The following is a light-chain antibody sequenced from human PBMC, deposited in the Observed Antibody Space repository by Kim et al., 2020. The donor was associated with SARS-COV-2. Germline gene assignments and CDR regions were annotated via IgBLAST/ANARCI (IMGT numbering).Light chain of an antibody. V-gene: IGLV2-8*01. CDR2: EVS. CDR3: SSHAGYDKFYV. Sequence: GSPGQSVTISCTGTSSDFVSWYQQYPGRAPRLMIFEVSKRPSGVPDRFSGSKSGDTASLTVSGLQAEDEADYYCSSHAGYDKFYVFGTGTKVTVL. CDR1: SSDFV. J-gene: IGLJ1*01.